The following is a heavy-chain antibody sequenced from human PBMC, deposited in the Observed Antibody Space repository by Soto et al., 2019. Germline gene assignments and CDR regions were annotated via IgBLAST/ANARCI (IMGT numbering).Heavy chain of an antibody. CDR1: GGTFSSYR. D-gene: IGHD6-13*01. CDR2: IVPIYRTA. V-gene: IGHV1-69*13. Sequence: ASVKVSCKASGGTFSSYRINWVRQAPGQGLEWVGGIVPIYRTADYAQKFQGRVTITADESARTSYMELRSLKSKDTAAYYCVRDSGAKLSSSWGQGTLVTVSS. CDR3: VRDSGAKLSSS. J-gene: IGHJ4*02.